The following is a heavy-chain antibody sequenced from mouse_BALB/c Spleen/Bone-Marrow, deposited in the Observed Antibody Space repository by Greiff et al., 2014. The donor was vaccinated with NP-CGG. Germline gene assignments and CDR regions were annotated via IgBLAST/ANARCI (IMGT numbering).Heavy chain of an antibody. D-gene: IGHD2-12*01. V-gene: IGHV1S81*02. CDR1: GYTFTSYY. J-gene: IGHJ4*01. Sequence: VQLQQSGAELVKPGASVKLSCKASGYTFTSYYIYWVKQRPGQGLEWIGEINPSNGGTNFHEKFKSKATLTVDKSSSTAYMQLSSLTSEDSAVYYCTRSRRAMDYWGQGTSVTVSS. CDR3: TRSRRAMDY. CDR2: INPSNGGT.